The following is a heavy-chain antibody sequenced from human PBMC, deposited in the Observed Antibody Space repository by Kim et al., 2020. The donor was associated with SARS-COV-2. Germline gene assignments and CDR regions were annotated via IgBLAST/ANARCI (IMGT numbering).Heavy chain of an antibody. V-gene: IGHV6-1*01. CDR2: TYYRSKWSS. Sequence: SQTLSLTCAIPGDSVSSNSAAWNWIRQSPSRGLEWLVKTYYRSKWSSDSAVSVKSRIIINPDTSRNQFSLQLNSVSPEDTAVYYCARGNSNKRAFDIWGQGTMVTGSS. D-gene: IGHD4-4*01. J-gene: IGHJ3*02. CDR1: GDSVSSNSAA. CDR3: ARGNSNKRAFDI.